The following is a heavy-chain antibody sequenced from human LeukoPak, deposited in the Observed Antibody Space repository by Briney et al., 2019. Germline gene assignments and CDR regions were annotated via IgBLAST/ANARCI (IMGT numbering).Heavy chain of an antibody. CDR2: ISYDGSNK. D-gene: IGHD5-24*01. CDR1: GFTFSSYG. V-gene: IGHV3-30*03. J-gene: IGHJ4*02. CDR3: ATSIGDVEMAMAV. Sequence: GGSLRLSCAASGFTFSSYGMHWVRQAPGKGLERVAVISYDGSNKYYADSVKGRFTISRDNSKNTLYLQMNSLRAEDTAVYYCATSIGDVEMAMAVWGQGTLVTVSS.